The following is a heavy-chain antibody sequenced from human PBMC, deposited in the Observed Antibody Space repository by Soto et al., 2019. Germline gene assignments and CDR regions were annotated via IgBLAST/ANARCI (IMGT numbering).Heavy chain of an antibody. J-gene: IGHJ4*02. CDR1: GYSFTSYW. Sequence: GESLKISCKGSGYSFTSYWIGWVRQMPGKGLEWMGIIYPGDSDTRYSPSFQGQVTISADKSISTAYLQWSSLKASDTAMYYCARLGQRGMVIAVAGNLDYWGQGTLVTVSS. CDR3: ARLGQRGMVIAVAGNLDY. V-gene: IGHV5-51*01. D-gene: IGHD6-19*01. CDR2: IYPGDSDT.